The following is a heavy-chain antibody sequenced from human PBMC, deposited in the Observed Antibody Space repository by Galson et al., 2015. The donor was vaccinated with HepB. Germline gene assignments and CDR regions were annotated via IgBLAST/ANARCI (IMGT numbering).Heavy chain of an antibody. CDR2: TYYRSKWYN. CDR1: GDSVSGHSAA. CDR3: ARELFGAVVVITGGWFDP. V-gene: IGHV6-1*01. Sequence: CAISGDSVSGHSAAWNWIRQSPSRDLEWLGRTYYRSKWYNDYAVSVKSRITISPDTSKNQFSLQLNSVTPEDTAVYYCARELFGAVVVITGGWFDPWGQGTLVTVSS. D-gene: IGHD3-22*01. J-gene: IGHJ5*02.